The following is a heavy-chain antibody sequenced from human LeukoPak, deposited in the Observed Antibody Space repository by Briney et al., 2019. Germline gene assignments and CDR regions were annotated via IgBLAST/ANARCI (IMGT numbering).Heavy chain of an antibody. J-gene: IGHJ4*02. CDR3: ATAAELLGDYFDY. Sequence: ASVKVSCKVSGYTLTELSMHWVRQAPGKGLEWMGGFDPEDGETIYAQKFQGRVTMTEDTSTDTAYMELSSLRSEDTAVYYCATAAELLGDYFDYWGQATLGTVSS. CDR2: FDPEDGET. V-gene: IGHV1-24*01. D-gene: IGHD1-26*01. CDR1: GYTLTELS.